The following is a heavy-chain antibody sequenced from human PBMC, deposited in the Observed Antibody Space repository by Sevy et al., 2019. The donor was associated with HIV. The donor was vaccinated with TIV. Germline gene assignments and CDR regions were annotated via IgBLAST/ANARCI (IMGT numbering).Heavy chain of an antibody. CDR3: ARLYPCGGAFHYFDS. CDR2: IIPTSGTA. Sequence: ASVKVSCKASGGNFRNYVISWVRQAPGQGLEWMGGIIPTSGTANYAQKFQGRVTIIADESTSTAYMELSSLRSEDTAVYYCARLYPCGGAFHYFDSWGQGTLVTVSS. CDR1: GGNFRNYV. J-gene: IGHJ4*02. V-gene: IGHV1-69*13. D-gene: IGHD2-21*01.